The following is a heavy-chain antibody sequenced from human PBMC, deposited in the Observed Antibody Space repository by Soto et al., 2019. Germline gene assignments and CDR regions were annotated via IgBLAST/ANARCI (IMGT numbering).Heavy chain of an antibody. V-gene: IGHV3-15*01. J-gene: IGHJ4*02. Sequence: EIQLVESGGGLVKPGGSLRLSCAASGFSFNDAWMSWVRQAPGKGLEWVGRVKRKGDGGTTDYAAPVNGIFIVSRDDSQNRLYLEMSSLRIEDSGVYFCTTRGGHWGQGALVTVSS. CDR1: GFSFNDAW. CDR2: VKRKGDGGTT. CDR3: TTRGGH.